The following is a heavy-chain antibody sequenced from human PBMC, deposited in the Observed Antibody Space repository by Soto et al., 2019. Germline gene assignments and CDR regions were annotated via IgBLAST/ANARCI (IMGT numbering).Heavy chain of an antibody. CDR2: ISAPNGNT. CDR3: ARGRYGDY. CDR1: GYAFTTYG. D-gene: IGHD1-1*01. J-gene: IGHJ4*02. V-gene: IGHV1-18*01. Sequence: QVHLVQSGAEVKKPGASVKVSCRGSGYAFTTYGITWVRQAPGQGLEWMGWISAPNGNTNYAQKLQGRVTVTRDTSTSTAYMELRSLRSDDTAVYYCARGRYGDYWGQGALVTVSS.